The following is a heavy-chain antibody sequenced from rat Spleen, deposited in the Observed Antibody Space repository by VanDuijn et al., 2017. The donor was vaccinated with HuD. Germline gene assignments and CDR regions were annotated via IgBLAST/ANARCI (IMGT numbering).Heavy chain of an antibody. Sequence: EVQLVESGGGLVQPGRSLKLSCVASGFTFNKYWMSWIRQAPGKGLEWVASITNSGGGLYYPDSVKGRFTISRDNAKSTLYLQMDSLRSEDTATYYCTRLPGYYFDYWGQGVMVTVSS. V-gene: IGHV5-31*01. CDR1: GFTFNKYW. J-gene: IGHJ2*01. CDR2: ITNSGGGL. D-gene: IGHD1-4*01. CDR3: TRLPGYYFDY.